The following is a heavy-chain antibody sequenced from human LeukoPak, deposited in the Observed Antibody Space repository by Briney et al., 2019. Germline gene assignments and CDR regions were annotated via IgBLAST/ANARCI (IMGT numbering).Heavy chain of an antibody. CDR3: VLTSGSGSYRGYLNY. CDR1: GFSFDDHG. D-gene: IGHD3-10*01. J-gene: IGHJ4*02. V-gene: IGHV3-20*01. CDR2: INWNGGST. Sequence: GGSLRLSWLAYGFSFDDHGIGWVRQAPGKGLEWVSGINWNGGSTDYADSVKGRFTISRDNAKNSVYLQMSSLRVEDTALYHCVLTSGSGSYRGYLNYWGQGTLVTVSS.